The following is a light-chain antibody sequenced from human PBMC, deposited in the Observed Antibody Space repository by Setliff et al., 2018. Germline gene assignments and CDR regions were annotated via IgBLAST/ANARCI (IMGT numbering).Light chain of an antibody. V-gene: IGLV7-46*01. CDR3: FLSYSGIVI. J-gene: IGLJ2*01. CDR1: TGTVTSGHY. CDR2: DTS. Sequence: QAVVTQEPSLTVSPGGTVTLTCGPSTGTVTSGHYPYWFQQKPGQAPKTLIYDTSEKYSWTPARFSGSLLGGKAALTLSGAQPEDEADYYCFLSYSGIVIFGGGTKVTVL.